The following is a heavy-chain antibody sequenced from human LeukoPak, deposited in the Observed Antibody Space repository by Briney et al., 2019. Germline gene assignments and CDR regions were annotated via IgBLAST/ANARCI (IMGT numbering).Heavy chain of an antibody. CDR1: VFTFSSNW. CDR2: INEDGSTT. Sequence: GGSLRLSCAASVFTFSSNWMHWVRQAPWKGLVWVSRINEDGSTTNYADSVKGRSTIFRDNAKNTLYLQMNSLRAEDTAVYYCVRDLGGRSGHWGQGTLVTVSS. J-gene: IGHJ4*02. CDR3: VRDLGGRSGH. D-gene: IGHD1-26*01. V-gene: IGHV3-74*01.